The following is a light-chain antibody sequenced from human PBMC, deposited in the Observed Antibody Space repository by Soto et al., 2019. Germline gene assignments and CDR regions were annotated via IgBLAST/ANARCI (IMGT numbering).Light chain of an antibody. CDR2: DVS. V-gene: IGLV2-14*03. CDR3: SSYTTSNTRQIV. Sequence: SVLTQPASVSGSPRQSIPISCTGTSSDVGGYNYVSWYQHHPGKAPKLMIFDVSNRPSGVSNRFSGSKSGNTASLTISGLQPEDEADYYCSSYTTSNTRQIVFGTGTKVTVL. J-gene: IGLJ1*01. CDR1: SSDVGGYNY.